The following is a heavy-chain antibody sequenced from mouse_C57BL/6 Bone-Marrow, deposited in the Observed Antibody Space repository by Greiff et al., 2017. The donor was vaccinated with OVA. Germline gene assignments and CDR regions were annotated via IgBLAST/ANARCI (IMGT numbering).Heavy chain of an antibody. CDR2: ISYSGST. CDR3: ARSYSNPYWYFDV. V-gene: IGHV3-8*01. Sequence: VRLKESGPGLAKPSQTLSLTCSVTGYSITSDYWNWIRKFPGNKLEYMGYISYSGSTYYNPSLKSRISITRDTSKNQYYLQLNSVTTEDTATYYCARSYSNPYWYFDVWGTGTTVTVSS. D-gene: IGHD2-5*01. CDR1: GYSITSDY. J-gene: IGHJ1*03.